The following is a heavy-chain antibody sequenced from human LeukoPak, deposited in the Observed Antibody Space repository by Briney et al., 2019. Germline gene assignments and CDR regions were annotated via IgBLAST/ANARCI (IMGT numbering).Heavy chain of an antibody. Sequence: GESLKISCKGSGYSFTSYWIGWVRQMPGKGLEWMGIIYPGDSDTRYSPSFQGQVTISADKSISTAYLQWSSLKASDTAMYYCARQAVELGYSYGTHFDYWGQGTLVTVSS. J-gene: IGHJ4*02. D-gene: IGHD5-18*01. CDR2: IYPGDSDT. CDR3: ARQAVELGYSYGTHFDY. CDR1: GYSFTSYW. V-gene: IGHV5-51*01.